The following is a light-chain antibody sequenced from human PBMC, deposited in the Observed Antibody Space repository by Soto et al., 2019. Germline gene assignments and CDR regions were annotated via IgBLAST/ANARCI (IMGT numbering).Light chain of an antibody. Sequence: EIVLTQSPAILSMSPGERAILSCRASQSVSSYFAWYQQKPGQAPRLLIYDASNRATGVPARFSGSGSGTDFTLTISSLEPEDFAVYYCQHRRYWPVTFGQGTKVEIK. CDR1: QSVSSY. J-gene: IGKJ1*01. V-gene: IGKV3-11*01. CDR3: QHRRYWPVT. CDR2: DAS.